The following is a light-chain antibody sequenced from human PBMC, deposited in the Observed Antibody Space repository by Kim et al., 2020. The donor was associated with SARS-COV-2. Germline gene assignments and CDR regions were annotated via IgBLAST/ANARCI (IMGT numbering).Light chain of an antibody. Sequence: PGLTARITCSGDAWPTQFTYWYQQKPAQAPVLVIYKDDKRPSGIPERFSGTTSGKTVTLTISGVQAQDEADYYCQSTDSSGTSVVFGGGTQLTVL. CDR1: AWPTQF. V-gene: IGLV3-25*03. J-gene: IGLJ2*01. CDR3: QSTDSSGTSVV. CDR2: KDD.